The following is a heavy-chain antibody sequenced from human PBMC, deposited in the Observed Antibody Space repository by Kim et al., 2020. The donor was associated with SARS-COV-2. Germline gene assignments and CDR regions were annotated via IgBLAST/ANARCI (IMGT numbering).Heavy chain of an antibody. CDR1: GCSISSYN. D-gene: IGHD3-22*01. Sequence: SETLCLTCSVSGCSISSYNWNWIRQPPGKGLEWIGSIYYTGGTNYNPSLKSRVTILLDTSKNQFSLKLSTVTAADTAVYYCARGDSYYDSSWYYYYFMD. CDR3: ARGDSYYDSSWYYYYFMD. CDR2: IYYTGGT. J-gene: IGHJ6*03. V-gene: IGHV4-59*01.